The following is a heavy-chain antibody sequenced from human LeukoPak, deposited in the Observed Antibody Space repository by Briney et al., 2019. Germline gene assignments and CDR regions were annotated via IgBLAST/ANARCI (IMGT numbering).Heavy chain of an antibody. V-gene: IGHV4-39*05. CDR1: GGSISSRKYY. D-gene: IGHD2-21*02. Sequence: SETPSLTCIVSGGSISSRKYYWGWIRQPPGKGLEWIGSIYYSGSSYSNPSLKSRVTISVDTSKNQFSLKVSSVTAADTAVYYCATILAYCGADCYSDYWGQGTLVTVSS. CDR2: IYYSGSS. J-gene: IGHJ4*02. CDR3: ATILAYCGADCYSDY.